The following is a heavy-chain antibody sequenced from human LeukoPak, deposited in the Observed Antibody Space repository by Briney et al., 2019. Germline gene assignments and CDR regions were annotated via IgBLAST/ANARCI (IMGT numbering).Heavy chain of an antibody. CDR3: ARDRTLDAFDI. CDR1: AGSISSYY. Sequence: SETLSPTCTVSAGSISSYYWSWIRQPPGKGLEWIGSIYYSGSTNYNPSLKSRVTISVDTSKNQFSLKLSSVTAADTAVYYCARDRTLDAFDIWGQGTMVTVSS. CDR2: IYYSGST. V-gene: IGHV4-59*01. J-gene: IGHJ3*02. D-gene: IGHD3-16*01.